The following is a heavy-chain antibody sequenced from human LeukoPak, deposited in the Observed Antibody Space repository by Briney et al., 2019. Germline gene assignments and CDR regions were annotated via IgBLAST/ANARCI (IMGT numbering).Heavy chain of an antibody. J-gene: IGHJ4*02. CDR1: GFTFSNAW. CDR2: IKSKTDGGTT. CDR3: TTDESDVAAAGPIDY. V-gene: IGHV3-15*01. D-gene: IGHD6-13*01. Sequence: PGGSLRLSCAASGFTFSNAWMSWVRQAPGKGLEWVGRIKSKTDGGTTDYAAPVKGRFTISRDDSKNTLYPQMNSLKTEDTAVYYCTTDESDVAAAGPIDYWGQGTLVTVSS.